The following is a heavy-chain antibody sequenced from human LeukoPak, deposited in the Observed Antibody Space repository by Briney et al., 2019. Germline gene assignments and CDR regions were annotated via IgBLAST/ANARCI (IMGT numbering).Heavy chain of an antibody. D-gene: IGHD3-3*01. CDR3: AKAQNTERSAADF. V-gene: IGHV3-23*01. Sequence: GGSLRLSCAVSGFTFSSYAISWVRQAPGKGLEWVSIIGGSGGSTYYTDSVKGRFTISRDNSKNTLYLQMSSLRAEDTAVYYCAKAQNTERSAADFWGQGTLVTVSS. CDR1: GFTFSSYA. CDR2: IGGSGGST. J-gene: IGHJ4*02.